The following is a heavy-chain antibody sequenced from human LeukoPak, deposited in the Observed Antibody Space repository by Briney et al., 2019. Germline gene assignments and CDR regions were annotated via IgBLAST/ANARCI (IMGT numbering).Heavy chain of an antibody. CDR1: GGTFSSYA. CDR2: IIPIFGTA. J-gene: IGHJ6*03. CDR3: ARASDFWSGYYVPDYYYYYMDV. D-gene: IGHD3-3*01. V-gene: IGHV1-69*13. Sequence: SVKVSCKASGGTFSSYAISWVRQAPGQGLEWMGGIIPIFGTANYAQKFQGRVTITADESTSTAYVELSSLRSEDTAVYYCARASDFWSGYYVPDYYYYYMDVCGKGTTVTVSS.